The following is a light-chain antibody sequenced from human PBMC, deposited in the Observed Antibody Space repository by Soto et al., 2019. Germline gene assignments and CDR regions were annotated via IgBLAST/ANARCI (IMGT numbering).Light chain of an antibody. CDR1: SSDVGAYNW. Sequence: QSALTQPRSVSGSPGQSVTISCAGTSSDVGAYNWVFWYQQHPGKVPKLIIYDVTRRPSGVPDRFSGSKSGNTASLTISGLQADDEADYYCCSYAGSYTLVFGGGTQLTVL. J-gene: IGLJ3*02. V-gene: IGLV2-11*01. CDR2: DVT. CDR3: CSYAGSYTLV.